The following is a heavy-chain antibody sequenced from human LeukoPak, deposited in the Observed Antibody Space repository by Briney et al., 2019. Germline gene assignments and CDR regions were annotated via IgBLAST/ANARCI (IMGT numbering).Heavy chain of an antibody. CDR3: ARDGTSSSISFDY. V-gene: IGHV4-39*07. D-gene: IGHD6-6*01. J-gene: IGHJ4*02. Sequence: SETLSLTCTVSGGSISSGGYYWSWIRQPPGKGLEWIGEINHSGSTNYNPSLKSRVTISVDTSKNQFSLKLSPVTAADTAVYYCARDGTSSSISFDYWGQGTLVTVSS. CDR1: GGSISSGGYY. CDR2: INHSGST.